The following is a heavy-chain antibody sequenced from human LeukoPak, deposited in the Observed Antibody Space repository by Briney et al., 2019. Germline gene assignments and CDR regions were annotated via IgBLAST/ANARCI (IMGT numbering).Heavy chain of an antibody. D-gene: IGHD6-13*01. CDR1: GDIFTSYW. Sequence: GESLKISCKGPGDIFTSYWIGWVRQMPGKGLEWMGIIYPGDSDTRYSPSFQGQVTISADKSISTAYLQWSSLKASDTAMYYCARHIDEQQLAFDHWGQGTLVTVSS. CDR3: ARHIDEQQLAFDH. V-gene: IGHV5-51*01. CDR2: IYPGDSDT. J-gene: IGHJ4*02.